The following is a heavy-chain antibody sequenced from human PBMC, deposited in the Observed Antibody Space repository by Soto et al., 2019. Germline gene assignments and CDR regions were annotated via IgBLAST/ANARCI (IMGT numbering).Heavy chain of an antibody. CDR2: IYWNDDK. V-gene: IGHV2-5*01. CDR3: AHSGPYSYGYFWFDP. Sequence: GAGPTLVKPTPTPTLTCTLSWVSPSTSGGGVGWIRQPPGKALEWLALIYWNDDKRYSPSLKSRLTITKDTSKNQVVLTMTNMDPVDTATYYCAHSGPYSYGYFWFDPWGQGTLVTVSS. D-gene: IGHD5-18*01. J-gene: IGHJ5*02. CDR1: WVSPSTSGGG.